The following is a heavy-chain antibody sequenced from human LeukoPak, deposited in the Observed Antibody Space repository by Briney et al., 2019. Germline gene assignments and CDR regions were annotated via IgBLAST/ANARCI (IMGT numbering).Heavy chain of an antibody. D-gene: IGHD6-19*01. CDR2: ISYDGSNK. J-gene: IGHJ4*02. CDR3: ANSRLGEWLVQGNY. Sequence: PGGSLRLSCAASGFTFSSYGMHWVRQAPGKGLEWLAVISYDGSNKYYADSVKGRFTISRDNSKNTLYLQMNSLRAEDTAVYYCANSRLGEWLVQGNYWGQGTLVTVSS. V-gene: IGHV3-30*18. CDR1: GFTFSSYG.